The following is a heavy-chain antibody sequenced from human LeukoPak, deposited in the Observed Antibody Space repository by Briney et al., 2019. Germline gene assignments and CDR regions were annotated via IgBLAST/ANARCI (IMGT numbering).Heavy chain of an antibody. V-gene: IGHV3-21*01. Sequence: GGSLRLSCAASGFTFSSYSMNWVRQAPGKGLEWVSSISSSSSYIYYADSVKGRFTISRDNAKNSLYLQMNSLRAEDTAVYYCARSLGYSGYDPNFYYYGMDVWGQGTTVPVSS. CDR3: ARSLGYSGYDPNFYYYGMDV. D-gene: IGHD5-12*01. CDR1: GFTFSSYS. J-gene: IGHJ6*02. CDR2: ISSSSSYI.